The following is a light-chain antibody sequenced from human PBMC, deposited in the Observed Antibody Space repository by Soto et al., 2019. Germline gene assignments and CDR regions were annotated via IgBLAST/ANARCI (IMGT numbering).Light chain of an antibody. Sequence: DSQLPQSLSTLYAPVGNRVTITCRASQNISSWLAWYQQKPGKAPKLLIYKASTLESGVPSRFSGSGSGTEFTLTITSLQPDDFATYYCQHYNRYPATFGQGTKVDIK. CDR1: QNISSW. CDR2: KAS. J-gene: IGKJ1*01. CDR3: QHYNRYPAT. V-gene: IGKV1-5*03.